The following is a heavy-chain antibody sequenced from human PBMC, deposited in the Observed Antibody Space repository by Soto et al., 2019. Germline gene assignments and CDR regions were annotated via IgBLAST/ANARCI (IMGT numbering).Heavy chain of an antibody. J-gene: IGHJ5*02. Sequence: SSETLSLTCTVSGGSISSSSFYWGWIRQPPGKGLEWIGSIFYSGSTYYNPSLKSRVTISVDTSKNQFSLKLTSVTAADTAVYYCARVPGPWGQGTLVTVSS. CDR1: GGSISSSSFY. CDR3: ARVPGP. CDR2: IFYSGST. V-gene: IGHV4-39*01. D-gene: IGHD2-2*01.